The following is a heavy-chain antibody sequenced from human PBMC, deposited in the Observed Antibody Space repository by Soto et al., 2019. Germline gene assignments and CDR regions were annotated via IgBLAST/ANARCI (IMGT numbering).Heavy chain of an antibody. CDR1: GGSSSSYY. CDR2: INHSGST. Sequence: SETLSLTCAVYGGSSSSYYWTWIRQPPGKGLEWIGEINHSGSTNYNPSLKSRVTISADTSKNQFSLKLRSVTAADAAVYYCASHREFYYYYGMDVWGQGTTVTVS. J-gene: IGHJ6*02. D-gene: IGHD3-10*01. V-gene: IGHV4-34*01. CDR3: ASHREFYYYYGMDV.